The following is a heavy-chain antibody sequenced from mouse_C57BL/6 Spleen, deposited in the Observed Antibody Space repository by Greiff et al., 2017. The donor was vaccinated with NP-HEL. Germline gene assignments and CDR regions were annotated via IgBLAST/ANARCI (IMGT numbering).Heavy chain of an antibody. CDR2: ISSGSSTI. CDR1: GFTFSDYG. D-gene: IGHD1-1*01. V-gene: IGHV5-17*01. CDR3: AGPCGSSYRFAY. Sequence: EVQGVESGGGLVKPGGSLKLSCAASGFTFSDYGMHWVRQAPEKGLEWVAYISSGSSTIYYADTVKGRFTISRDNAKNTRFLQMTSLRSEDTAMYYCAGPCGSSYRFAYLGQGTLVTVSA. J-gene: IGHJ3*01.